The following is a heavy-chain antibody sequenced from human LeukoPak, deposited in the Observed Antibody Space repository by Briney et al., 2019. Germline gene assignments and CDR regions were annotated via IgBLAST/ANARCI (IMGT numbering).Heavy chain of an antibody. CDR1: GGSISSGTYY. V-gene: IGHV4-31*03. Sequence: PSQTLSLTCTVSGGSISSGTYYWSWIRQQPGKGLEWIGYIYYSGSTYYNPSLKSRVTISVDTSKNQFSLKLSSVTAADTAVYYCAKLVGPSPYYFDYWGLGTLVTVSS. D-gene: IGHD1-26*01. CDR2: IYYSGST. CDR3: AKLVGPSPYYFDY. J-gene: IGHJ4*02.